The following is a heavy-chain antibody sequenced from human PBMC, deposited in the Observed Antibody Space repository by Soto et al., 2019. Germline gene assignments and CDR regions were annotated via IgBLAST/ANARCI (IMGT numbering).Heavy chain of an antibody. CDR3: ARSVFP. Sequence: QVQLQESGPGLVKPSQTLSLTCTVSGGSISSGGYYWTWIRQHPGKGLEWIGYIYYSGSTYYNPSRKSRVTRAVDTSKNQCALRLSSVTAADTAVYYCARSVFPWGQGTLVTVSS. CDR2: IYYSGST. CDR1: GGSISSGGYY. V-gene: IGHV4-31*03. J-gene: IGHJ5*02.